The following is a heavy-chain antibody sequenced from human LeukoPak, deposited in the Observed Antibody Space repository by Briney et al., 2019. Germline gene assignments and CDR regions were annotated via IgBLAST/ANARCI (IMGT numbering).Heavy chain of an antibody. CDR3: ARGAVAGLEGVDY. CDR2: IIPIHNMI. Sequence: ASVKVSCKVSGSSFSSYTIGWVRQAPRQGLEWMGRIIPIHNMINYAQNFQDRVTITADKSTSTAYMELSSLRSEDTAIYYCARGAVAGLEGVDYWGQGTLVTVSS. CDR1: GSSFSSYT. V-gene: IGHV1-69*02. J-gene: IGHJ4*02. D-gene: IGHD6-19*01.